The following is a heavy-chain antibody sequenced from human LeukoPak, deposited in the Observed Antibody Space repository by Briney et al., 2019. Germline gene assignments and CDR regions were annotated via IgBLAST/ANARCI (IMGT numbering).Heavy chain of an antibody. CDR2: INHSGST. V-gene: IGHV4-34*01. CDR1: RGSFSGYY. J-gene: IGHJ4*02. Sequence: SSETLSLTCAVYRGSFSGYYWSWIRQPPGKGLEWIGEINHSGSTNYNPSLKSRVTISVDTSKNQFSLKLSSVTAADTAVYYCARNRRYRGGADYWGQGTLVTVSS. CDR3: ARNRRYRGGADY. D-gene: IGHD3-16*01.